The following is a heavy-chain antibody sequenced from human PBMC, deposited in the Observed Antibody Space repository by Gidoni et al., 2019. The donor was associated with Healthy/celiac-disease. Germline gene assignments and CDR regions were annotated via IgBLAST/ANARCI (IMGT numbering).Heavy chain of an antibody. J-gene: IGHJ4*02. V-gene: IGHV3-21*01. CDR2: ISSSSSYI. CDR3: AIDAFRSMDY. D-gene: IGHD3-3*02. CDR1: GFTFSSYS. Sequence: EVQLVESGGGLVKPGGSLRLSCAASGFTFSSYSMNWVRQAPGKGLEWVSSISSSSSYIYYADSVKGRFTISRDNAKNSLYLQMNSLRAEDTAVYYCAIDAFRSMDYWGQGTLVTVSS.